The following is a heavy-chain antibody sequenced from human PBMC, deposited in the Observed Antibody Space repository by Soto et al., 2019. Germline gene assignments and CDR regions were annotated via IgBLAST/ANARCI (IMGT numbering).Heavy chain of an antibody. J-gene: IGHJ6*02. CDR2: INPNSGGT. CDR1: GYTFTGYY. CDR3: ARKYYDFWSGYSYGMDV. Sequence: ASVKVSCKASGYTFTGYYMHWVRQAPGQGLEWMGWINPNSGGTNYAQKFQGWVTMTRDTSISTAYMELSRLRSDDTAVYYCARKYYDFWSGYSYGMDVWGQGTMVTVSS. D-gene: IGHD3-3*01. V-gene: IGHV1-2*04.